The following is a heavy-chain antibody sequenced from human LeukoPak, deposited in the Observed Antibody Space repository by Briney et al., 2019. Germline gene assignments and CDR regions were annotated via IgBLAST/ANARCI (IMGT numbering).Heavy chain of an antibody. D-gene: IGHD4-23*01. Sequence: SETLSLTCTVSGGSINSYYWSWIRQPPGKRLEWIGYIYYSGSTNYNPSLESRVTMSVDTSKNHFSLKLNSVTAADTAVYYCARATTMVAPIDYWGRGTLVTVSS. CDR2: IYYSGST. CDR3: ARATTMVAPIDY. J-gene: IGHJ4*02. CDR1: GGSINSYY. V-gene: IGHV4-59*01.